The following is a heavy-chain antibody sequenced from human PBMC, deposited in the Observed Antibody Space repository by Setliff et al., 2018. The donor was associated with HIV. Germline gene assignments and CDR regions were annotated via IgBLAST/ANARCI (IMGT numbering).Heavy chain of an antibody. J-gene: IGHJ4*02. Sequence: SETLSLTCTVSGGSINGHSWSWIRQPPGKVLEWIGYIDHSETTNYNPSLKSRLTISIDTSKNQFSLNLSSVTAADTAVYYCARTTVRDFGLVITNFDQWGLGTLVTVSS. CDR1: GGSINGHS. CDR2: IDHSETT. V-gene: IGHV4-59*11. CDR3: ARTTVRDFGLVITNFDQ. D-gene: IGHD3-3*01.